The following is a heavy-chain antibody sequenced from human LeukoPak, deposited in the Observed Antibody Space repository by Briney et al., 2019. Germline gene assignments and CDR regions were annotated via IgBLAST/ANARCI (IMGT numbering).Heavy chain of an antibody. CDR3: ARANISPYYYYMDV. CDR2: IYTSGST. D-gene: IGHD4/OR15-4a*01. V-gene: IGHV4-61*02. Sequence: SETLSLTCSVSGVSSSTGGYYWNWIRQPAGKGLEWIGRIYTSGSTNYNPSLKSRVTISVDTSKNQFSLKLSSVTAADTAVYYCARANISPYYYYMDVWGKGTTVTVSS. J-gene: IGHJ6*03. CDR1: GVSSSTGGYY.